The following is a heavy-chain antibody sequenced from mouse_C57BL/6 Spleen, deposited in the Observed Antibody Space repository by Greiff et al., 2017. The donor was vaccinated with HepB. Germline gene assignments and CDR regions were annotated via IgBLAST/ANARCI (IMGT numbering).Heavy chain of an antibody. CDR1: EYEFPSHD. CDR3: AIHDSNYAWFAY. J-gene: IGHJ3*01. D-gene: IGHD2-5*01. Sequence: EVMLVESGGGLVQPGESLKLSCESNEYEFPSHDMSWVRKTQEKRLELVAAINSDGGSTYYPDTMERRFIISRDNTKKTLYLQMISLRSEDTGLSYCAIHDSNYAWFAYWGQGTLVTVSA. V-gene: IGHV5-2*01. CDR2: INSDGGST.